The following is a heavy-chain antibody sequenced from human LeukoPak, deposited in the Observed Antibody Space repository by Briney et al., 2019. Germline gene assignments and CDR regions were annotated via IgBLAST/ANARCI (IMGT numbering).Heavy chain of an antibody. CDR1: GFAFSSYG. V-gene: IGHV3-30*18. Sequence: PGGSLRLSCAASGFAFSSYGMHWVRQAPGKGLEWVALISYDGSNKYYADSVKGRFTISRDNSKNTLYLQMNSLRAEDTAVYYCAKHRYTYGTEYLDYWGQGTLVTVSS. D-gene: IGHD5-18*01. CDR3: AKHRYTYGTEYLDY. J-gene: IGHJ4*02. CDR2: ISYDGSNK.